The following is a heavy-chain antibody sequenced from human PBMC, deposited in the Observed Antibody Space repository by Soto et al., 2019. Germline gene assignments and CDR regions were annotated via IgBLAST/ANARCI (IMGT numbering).Heavy chain of an antibody. CDR2: ISSSGSTA. Sequence: GGSLRLSCAASGFTFSRFELHWVRQAPGKGLEWISYISSSGSTAYYASSVEGRFTISRDNANNSVYLQMDSLRAEDTALYYCTSAAWFPCWSCYGGQGALVTVFS. D-gene: IGHD3-10*01. J-gene: IGHJ4*02. CDR1: GFTFSRFE. CDR3: TSAAWFPCWSCY. V-gene: IGHV3-48*03.